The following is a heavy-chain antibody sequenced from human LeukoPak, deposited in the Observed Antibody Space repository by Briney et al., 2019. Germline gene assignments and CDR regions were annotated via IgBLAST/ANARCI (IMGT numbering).Heavy chain of an antibody. CDR3: ATDTGSIAAAATRFYY. CDR2: FDPEDGET. J-gene: IGHJ4*02. Sequence: APVKVSCKLSGYTLTELFMHWVRQAPGKGLEWMGGFDPEDGETIYAQKFQGRVTMTEDTSTDTAYMELSSLRSEDTAVYYCATDTGSIAAAATRFYYWGQGTLVTVSS. D-gene: IGHD6-13*01. V-gene: IGHV1-24*01. CDR1: GYTLTELF.